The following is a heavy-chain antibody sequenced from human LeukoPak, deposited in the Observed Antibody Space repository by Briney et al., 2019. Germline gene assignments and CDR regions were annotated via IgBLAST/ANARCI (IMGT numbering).Heavy chain of an antibody. Sequence: PSETLSLTCAVYGGSFGGYYWSWIRQPPGKGLEWIGQINDSGMTNYIPSLKSRVTISVDTSKKQYFLKLSSVSAADTAVYYCARASAYSSSSGVNCWGQGTLVTVSS. CDR2: INDSGMT. V-gene: IGHV4-34*01. D-gene: IGHD6-6*01. CDR1: GGSFGGYY. CDR3: ARASAYSSSSGVNC. J-gene: IGHJ4*02.